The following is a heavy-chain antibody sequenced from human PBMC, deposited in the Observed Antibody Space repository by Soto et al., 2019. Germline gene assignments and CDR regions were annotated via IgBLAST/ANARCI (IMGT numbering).Heavy chain of an antibody. CDR3: ARGTGSGWFYNWFDP. Sequence: GGSLRLCCAASGFTFCSCGMHWVRQAPGKGLEWVAVIWYDGSNKYYADSVKGRFTISRDNSKNTLYLQMNSLRAEDTAVYYCARGTGSGWFYNWFDPWGQGTLVTVSS. D-gene: IGHD6-19*01. J-gene: IGHJ5*02. CDR2: IWYDGSNK. CDR1: GFTFCSCG. V-gene: IGHV3-33*01.